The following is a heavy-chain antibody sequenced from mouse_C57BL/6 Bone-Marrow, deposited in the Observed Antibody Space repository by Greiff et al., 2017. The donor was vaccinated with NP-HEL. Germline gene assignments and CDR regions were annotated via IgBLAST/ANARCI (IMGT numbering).Heavy chain of an antibody. CDR2: ISNGGGST. V-gene: IGHV5-12*01. CDR3: AIPDYGSSGGD. Sequence: EVKLVESGGGLVQPGGSLKLSCAASGFTFSDYYMYWVRQTPEKRLEWVAYISNGGGSTYYPDTVKGRFTISRDNAKNTLYLQMSRLKSEDTAMYYCAIPDYGSSGGDWGQGTTLTVSS. CDR1: GFTFSDYY. J-gene: IGHJ2*01. D-gene: IGHD1-1*01.